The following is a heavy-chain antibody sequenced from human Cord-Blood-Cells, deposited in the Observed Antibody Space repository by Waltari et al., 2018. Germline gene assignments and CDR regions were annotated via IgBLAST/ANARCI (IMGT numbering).Heavy chain of an antibody. CDR2: INHSGST. CDR3: ARGLWQWLAIDY. Sequence: QVQLQQWGAGLLKPSETLSLTCAVYGGSFSRYYWSGTRQPPGKGLEWIGEINHSGSTNYNPSLKSRVTISVDTSKNQFSLKLSSVTAADTAVYYCARGLWQWLAIDYWGQGTLVTVSS. D-gene: IGHD6-19*01. J-gene: IGHJ4*02. CDR1: GGSFSRYY. V-gene: IGHV4-34*01.